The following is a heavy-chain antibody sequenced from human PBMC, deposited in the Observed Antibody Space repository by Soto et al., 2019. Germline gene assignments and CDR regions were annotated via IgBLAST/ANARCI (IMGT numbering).Heavy chain of an antibody. CDR1: GFSFNSYA. CDR2: ISARGGSS. CDR3: AQGSIEYSASVDR. J-gene: IGHJ5*02. Sequence: EVQLLESGGGLVQPGGSLRLACAASGFSFNSYAMLWVRQAPGKGLEWVSVISARGGSSYFADSVKGRFTITRDNSKNVLSLEMNHLRAEDTATYFCAQGSIEYSASVDRWGQGPLV. V-gene: IGHV3-23*01. D-gene: IGHD5-12*01.